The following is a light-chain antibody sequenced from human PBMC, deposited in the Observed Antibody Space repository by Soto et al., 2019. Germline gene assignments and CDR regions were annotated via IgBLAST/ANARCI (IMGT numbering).Light chain of an antibody. V-gene: IGKV3-20*01. CDR2: GAS. J-gene: IGKJ3*01. Sequence: EIVLTQSPGTLSLSPGERATLSCRASQSINSRYLAWYQQKPGQAPRLLIYGASSRATGIPDRFSGSGSGTDFTLTIRRLEPEDFAVYYCQQFGSSPGFTFGPGTKVDSK. CDR3: QQFGSSPGFT. CDR1: QSINSRY.